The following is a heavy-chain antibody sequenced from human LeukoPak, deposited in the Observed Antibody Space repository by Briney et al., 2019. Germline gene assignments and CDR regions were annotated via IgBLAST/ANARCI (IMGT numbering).Heavy chain of an antibody. J-gene: IGHJ4*02. D-gene: IGHD1-26*01. CDR2: ISAYNGNT. CDR1: GYTFTSYG. CDR3: ARQEWELLLFGY. V-gene: IGHV1-18*01. Sequence: ASVTVSCKASGYTFTSYGISWVRQAPGQGLEWMGWISAYNGNTNYAQKLQGRVTMTTDTSTSTAYMELRSLRSDDTAVYYCARQEWELLLFGYWGQGTLVTVSS.